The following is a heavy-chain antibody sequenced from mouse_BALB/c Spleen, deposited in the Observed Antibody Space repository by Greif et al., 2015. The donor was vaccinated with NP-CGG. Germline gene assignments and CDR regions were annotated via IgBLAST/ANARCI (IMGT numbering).Heavy chain of an antibody. CDR3: ASAMDY. CDR1: GFTFSSYG. CDR2: INSNGGST. J-gene: IGHJ4*01. Sequence: EVQLVESGGGLVQPGGSLKLSCAASGFTFSSYGMSWVRQTPDKRLELVATINSNGGSTYYPDSVKGRFTISRDNAKNTLYLQMSSLKSEDTAMYYCASAMDYWGQGTSVTVSS. V-gene: IGHV5-6-3*01.